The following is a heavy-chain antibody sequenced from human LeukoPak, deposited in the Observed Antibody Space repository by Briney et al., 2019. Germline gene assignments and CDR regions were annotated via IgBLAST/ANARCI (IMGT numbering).Heavy chain of an antibody. V-gene: IGHV3-9*01. CDR1: GFTFDDYA. J-gene: IGHJ4*02. CDR3: AKDFYSSSPGILDY. CDR2: ISWNSGSI. Sequence: GGSLRLSCAASGFTFDDYAMHWVRQAPGKGLEWVSGISWNSGSIGYADSVKGRFTVSRDNAKNSLYLQMNSLRAEDTALYYCAKDFYSSSPGILDYWGQGTLVTVSS. D-gene: IGHD6-13*01.